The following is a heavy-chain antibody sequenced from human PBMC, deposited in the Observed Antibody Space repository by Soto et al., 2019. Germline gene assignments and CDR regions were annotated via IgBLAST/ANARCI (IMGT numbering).Heavy chain of an antibody. D-gene: IGHD5-18*01. J-gene: IGHJ4*02. V-gene: IGHV4-31*03. Sequence: SETLSLTCTVSGGSISRGGYYWSWIRQHPGKGLEWIGYIYYSGSTYYNPSLKSRVTISVDTSKNQFSLKLSSVTAADTAVYYCARAYSYGRYYFDYWGQGTLVTVSS. CDR3: ARAYSYGRYYFDY. CDR2: IYYSGST. CDR1: GGSISRGGYY.